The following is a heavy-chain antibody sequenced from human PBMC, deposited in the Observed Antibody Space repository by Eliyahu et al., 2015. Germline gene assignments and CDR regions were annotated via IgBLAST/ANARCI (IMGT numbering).Heavy chain of an antibody. CDR1: GYTFXSYG. CDR3: ARDRGSGSLHDAFDI. D-gene: IGHD1-26*01. CDR2: ISAYNGNT. J-gene: IGHJ3*02. V-gene: IGHV1-18*01. Sequence: QVQLVQSGAEVKKPGASXKVSCXASGYTFXSYGISWVRQAPGQGLEWMGWISAYNGNTNYAQKLQGRVTMTTDTSTSTAYMELRSLRSDDTAVYYCARDRGSGSLHDAFDIWGQGTMVTVSS.